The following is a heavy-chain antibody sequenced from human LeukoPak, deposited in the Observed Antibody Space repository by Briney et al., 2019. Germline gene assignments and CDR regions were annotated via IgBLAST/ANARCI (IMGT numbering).Heavy chain of an antibody. D-gene: IGHD2-2*01. J-gene: IGHJ5*02. CDR2: IYYSGST. V-gene: IGHV4-30-4*01. CDR1: GGTISSGDYY. CDR3: ARESRTSRRKFDP. Sequence: PSQTLSLTCTVSGGTISSGDYYWRWIRQPPGKGLEWIGYIYYSGSTYYNPSLKSRVTISVDTSKNQFSLKLSSVTAADTAVYYCARESRTSRRKFDPWGQGTLVTVSS.